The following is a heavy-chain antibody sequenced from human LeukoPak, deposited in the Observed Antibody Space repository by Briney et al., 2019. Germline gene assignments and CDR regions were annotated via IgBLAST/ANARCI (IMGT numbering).Heavy chain of an antibody. CDR3: ARVGGWEPKLHGVTFDY. CDR2: IWYDGSNK. V-gene: IGHV3-33*01. J-gene: IGHJ4*02. D-gene: IGHD1-26*01. Sequence: PGGSLRLSCAASGFTFSSYGMHWVRQAPGKGLEWVAVIWYDGSNKYYADSVKGRFTISRDNSKNTLYLQMNSLRAEDTAVYFCARVGGWEPKLHGVTFDYLGQGTLVTVSS. CDR1: GFTFSSYG.